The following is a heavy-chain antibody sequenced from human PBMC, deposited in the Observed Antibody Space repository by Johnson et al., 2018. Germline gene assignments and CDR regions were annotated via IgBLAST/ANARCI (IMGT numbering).Heavy chain of an antibody. CDR1: GFTFSSYG. D-gene: IGHD3-16*01. Sequence: QVQLVQSGGGVVQPGRSLRLSCAASGFTFSSYGMHWVRQAPGKGLEWVAVISYDGSNKYYADSVKGRFTISRDNAKDSLYLQMNNLRDEDTAVYYCARHYAGWFGPWGQGTLVTVAS. V-gene: IGHV3-30*03. J-gene: IGHJ5*02. CDR2: ISYDGSNK. CDR3: ARHYAGWFGP.